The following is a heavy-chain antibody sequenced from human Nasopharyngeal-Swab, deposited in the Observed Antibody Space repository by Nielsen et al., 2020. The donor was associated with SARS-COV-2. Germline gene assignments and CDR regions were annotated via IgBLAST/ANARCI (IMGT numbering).Heavy chain of an antibody. J-gene: IGHJ6*03. Sequence: WIRQPPGKGLEWVSGISWNSGSIGYADSVKGRFTISRDNAKNSLYLQMNSLRAEDTALYYCAKDGVAVAGTGLGYYYYYYMDVWGKGTTVTVSS. CDR2: ISWNSGSI. CDR3: AKDGVAVAGTGLGYYYYYYMDV. D-gene: IGHD6-19*01. V-gene: IGHV3-9*01.